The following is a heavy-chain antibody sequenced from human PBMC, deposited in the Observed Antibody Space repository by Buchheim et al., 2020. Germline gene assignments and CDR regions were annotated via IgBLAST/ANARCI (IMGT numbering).Heavy chain of an antibody. J-gene: IGHJ4*02. Sequence: EVQLVESGGGLVKPGGSLRLSCAASGFTFSSCTMNWVRQAPGKGLEWVSSITTSSTYIYYADSVKGRFTISRDDAESSLSLQMSGLRDEDTAVYYCTRDPPLGSKKFDFWGQGTL. CDR1: GFTFSSCT. CDR3: TRDPPLGSKKFDF. D-gene: IGHD3-16*01. CDR2: ITTSSTYI. V-gene: IGHV3-21*01.